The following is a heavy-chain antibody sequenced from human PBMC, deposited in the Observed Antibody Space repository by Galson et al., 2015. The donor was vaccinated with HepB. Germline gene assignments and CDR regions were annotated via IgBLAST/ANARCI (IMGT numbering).Heavy chain of an antibody. D-gene: IGHD3-3*01. CDR2: ISYDGSNK. V-gene: IGHV3-30-3*01. Sequence: SLRLSCAASGFTFSSYAMHWVRQAPGKGLEWVAVISYDGSNKYYADSVKGRFTISRDNSKNTLYLQMNSLRAEDTAVYYCARELGAPATYDFWSGYYSAWYYYGSGTGAFDIWGQGTMVTVSS. CDR1: GFTFSSYA. CDR3: ARELGAPATYDFWSGYYSAWYYYGSGTGAFDI. J-gene: IGHJ3*02.